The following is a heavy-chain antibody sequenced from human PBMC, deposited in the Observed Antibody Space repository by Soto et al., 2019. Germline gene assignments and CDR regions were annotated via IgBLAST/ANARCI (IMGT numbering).Heavy chain of an antibody. Sequence: ASVKVSCKASGYTFTGYYMHWVRQAPGQGLEWMGWINPNSGGTNYARKFQGRVTMTRDTSISTAYMELSRLRSDDTAVYYCARDFGGYDAYYFDYWGQGTLVTVSS. CDR1: GYTFTGYY. CDR2: INPNSGGT. V-gene: IGHV1-2*02. CDR3: ARDFGGYDAYYFDY. J-gene: IGHJ4*02. D-gene: IGHD5-12*01.